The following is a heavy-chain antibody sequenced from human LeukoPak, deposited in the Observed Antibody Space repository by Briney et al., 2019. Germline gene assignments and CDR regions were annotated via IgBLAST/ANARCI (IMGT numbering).Heavy chain of an antibody. CDR3: ARDRKSGGGTALED. D-gene: IGHD3-16*01. V-gene: IGHV3-30*14. J-gene: IGHJ4*02. CDR1: GFGFSRSA. Sequence: GGSLRLSCVASGFGFSRSAMHWVRQAPGKGLEWVTILSHDGSHTYYADSVKGRFTVSRDSSKNTILFEMDSLRPEDTATYFCARDRKSGGGTALEDWGQGTLVTVSS. CDR2: LSHDGSHT.